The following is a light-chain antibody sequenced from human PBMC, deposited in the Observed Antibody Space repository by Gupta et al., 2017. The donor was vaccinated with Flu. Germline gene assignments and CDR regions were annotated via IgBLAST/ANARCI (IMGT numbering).Light chain of an antibody. V-gene: IGLV1-44*01. CDR3: ADSADSLNALV. J-gene: IGLJ3*02. CDR1: SSNIGSNT. Sequence: QSVLTQPPSASATPGQRVTISCSGSSSNIGSNTVSWYQQLPGTAPKLLIDTNDQRPSGVPDRFSGSKSGTSDSLDISELQSDDEGDDSCADSADSLNALVFGGGTKLTVL. CDR2: TND.